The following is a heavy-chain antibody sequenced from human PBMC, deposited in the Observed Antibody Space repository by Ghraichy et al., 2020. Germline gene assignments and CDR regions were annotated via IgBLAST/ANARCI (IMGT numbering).Heavy chain of an antibody. CDR2: INHSGST. CDR1: GGSFSGYY. CDR3: ARLFGVRGTSAGAAAFFFDY. J-gene: IGHJ4*02. Sequence: SETLPLTCAVYGGSFSGYYWSWIRQPPGKGLEWIGEINHSGSTNYNPSLKSRVTISVDTSKNQFSLKLSSVTAADTAVYYCARLFGVRGTSAGAAAFFFDYWGQGTLVTVSS. V-gene: IGHV4-34*01. D-gene: IGHD3-10*01.